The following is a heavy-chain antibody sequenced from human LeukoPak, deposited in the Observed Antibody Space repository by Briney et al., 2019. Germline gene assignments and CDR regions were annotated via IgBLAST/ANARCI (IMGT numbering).Heavy chain of an antibody. CDR2: IYYSGST. V-gene: IGHV4-59*01. CDR1: GVSISSYY. J-gene: IGHJ3*02. CDR3: ARGSNGYDAFDI. D-gene: IGHD5-18*01. Sequence: SETLSLTCTVSGVSISSYYWSWIRQPPGKGLEWIGYIYYSGSTNYNPPLKSRVTISVDTSKNQFSLKLSSVTAADTAVYYCARGSNGYDAFDIWGQGTMVTVSS.